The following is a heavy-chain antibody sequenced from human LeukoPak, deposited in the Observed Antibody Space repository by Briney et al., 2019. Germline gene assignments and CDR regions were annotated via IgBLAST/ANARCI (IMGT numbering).Heavy chain of an antibody. J-gene: IGHJ4*02. CDR1: GYIFTSYG. V-gene: IGHV1-18*01. CDR2: ISAHNGNT. Sequence: ASVKVSCKASGYIFTSYGIIWVRQAPGQGLQWMGWISAHNGNTNYAQKLQGRVTMTTDTSTSTVYMELRSLRSDDTAVYYCARAQTTLLLDYWGQGTLVTVSS. D-gene: IGHD4-11*01. CDR3: ARAQTTLLLDY.